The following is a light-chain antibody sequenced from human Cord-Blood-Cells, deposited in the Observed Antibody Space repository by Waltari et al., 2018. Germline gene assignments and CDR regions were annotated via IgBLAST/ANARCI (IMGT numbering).Light chain of an antibody. CDR2: AAS. J-gene: IGKJ2*01. CDR3: LQANSFPPT. CDR1: QGISSC. V-gene: IGKV1-12*01. Sequence: DIQMTQSPSSVSASVGDRVTITCRASQGISSCLAWYQQKPGKAPKLRIYAASSLQSGVPARFSGSGSGTEFTLTISSLQPEDFATYYCLQANSFPPTFGQGTKLEIK.